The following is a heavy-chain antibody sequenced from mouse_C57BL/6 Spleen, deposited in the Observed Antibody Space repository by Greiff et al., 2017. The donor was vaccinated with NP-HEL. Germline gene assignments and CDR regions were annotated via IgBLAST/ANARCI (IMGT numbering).Heavy chain of an antibody. CDR1: GFSLTSYA. Sequence: VQLQQSGPGLVAPSQSLSITCTVSGFSLTSYAISWVRQPPGKGLEWLGVIWTGGGTNYNSALKSRLSISKDNSKSQVFLKMNSLQTDDTARYYCARNDYYGTAWFAYWGQGTLVTVAA. CDR3: ARNDYYGTAWFAY. CDR2: IWTGGGT. V-gene: IGHV2-9-1*01. J-gene: IGHJ3*01. D-gene: IGHD2-1*01.